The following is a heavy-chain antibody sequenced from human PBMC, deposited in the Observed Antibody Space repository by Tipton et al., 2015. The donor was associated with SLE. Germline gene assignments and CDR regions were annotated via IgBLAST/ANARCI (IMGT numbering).Heavy chain of an antibody. Sequence: TLSLTCAVYGGSFSGYYWSRIRQPPGKGLEWIGEINHSGFTNYNPSLKSRVTISVDTSKNQFSLNLSSVTAADTAVYYCARGHYYYYMDVWGKGTTVTASS. CDR1: GGSFSGYY. CDR3: ARGHYYYYMDV. J-gene: IGHJ6*03. CDR2: INHSGFT. V-gene: IGHV4-34*01.